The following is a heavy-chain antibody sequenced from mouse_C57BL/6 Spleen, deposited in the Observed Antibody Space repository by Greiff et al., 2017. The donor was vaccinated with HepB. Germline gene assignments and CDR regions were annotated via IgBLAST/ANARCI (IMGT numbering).Heavy chain of an antibody. CDR2: IHPNIGST. Sequence: QVQLQQPGAELVKPGAPVKLSCKAFGYTFTSYWMHWLKQRPGQGLEWIGMIHPNIGSTNYNEKFKSKATLTVDKSSSTAYMQRSSLTSEDSAVYYCARSGDVEVAYWGQGTLVTVSA. CDR1: GYTFTSYW. J-gene: IGHJ3*01. D-gene: IGHD3-3*01. V-gene: IGHV1-64*01. CDR3: ARSGDVEVAY.